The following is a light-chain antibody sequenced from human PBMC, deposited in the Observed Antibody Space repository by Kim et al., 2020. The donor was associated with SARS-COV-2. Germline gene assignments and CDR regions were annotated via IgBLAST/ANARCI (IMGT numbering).Light chain of an antibody. CDR3: SSYTSSSTLV. J-gene: IGLJ1*01. V-gene: IGLV2-14*03. Sequence: QSALTQPASVSGSPGQSITISCTGTSSDIGNYNYVSWYQQHPGKAPKLMIYDVTNRPSGVSNRFSGSKSGNRASLTISGLQAEDEADYYCSSYTSSSTLVFGTGTKVTVL. CDR1: SSDIGNYNY. CDR2: DVT.